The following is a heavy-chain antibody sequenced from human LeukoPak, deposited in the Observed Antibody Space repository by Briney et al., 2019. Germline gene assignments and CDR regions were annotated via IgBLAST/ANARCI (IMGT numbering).Heavy chain of an antibody. J-gene: IGHJ6*03. D-gene: IGHD3/OR15-3a*01. V-gene: IGHV3-30*02. CDR1: GFTFSHYG. Sequence: GGSLRLSCAASGFTFSHYGIHWVRQAPGKGLEWVAFIRHDENNKHYADSVKGRFTISRDKSSNTLFLQMNSLRVEDTAVYYCAKAPYDFSNYYYNMDVWGNGTTVTVSS. CDR2: IRHDENNK. CDR3: AKAPYDFSNYYYNMDV.